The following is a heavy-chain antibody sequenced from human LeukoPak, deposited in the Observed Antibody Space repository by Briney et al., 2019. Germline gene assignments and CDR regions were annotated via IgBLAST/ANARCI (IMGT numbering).Heavy chain of an antibody. CDR2: ISSSSSYI. CDR1: GFTFSSYS. CDR3: ARDRARIAVAGPNWFDP. Sequence: GGSLRLSCAASGFTFSSYSMNWVRQAPGKGLEWVSSISSSSSYIYYADSVKGRFTISRDNAKNSLYLQMNSLRAEDTAVYYCARDRARIAVAGPNWFDPWGQGTLVTVSS. J-gene: IGHJ5*02. V-gene: IGHV3-21*01. D-gene: IGHD6-19*01.